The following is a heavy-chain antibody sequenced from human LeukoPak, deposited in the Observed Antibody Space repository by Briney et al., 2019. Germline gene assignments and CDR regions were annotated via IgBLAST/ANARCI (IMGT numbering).Heavy chain of an antibody. Sequence: KPSETLSLTCSVSVGSIIGHCWSCIRHPPGKGLECIGDVFYSGSNNYNPSLKSRLTISLDTSKNQFSLNLRYVTATDKAMYYCARRNTAEASIDFWGQGTLVTASS. CDR1: VGSIIGHC. V-gene: IGHV4-59*08. CDR3: ARRNTAEASIDF. J-gene: IGHJ4*02. D-gene: IGHD2-21*01. CDR2: VFYSGSN.